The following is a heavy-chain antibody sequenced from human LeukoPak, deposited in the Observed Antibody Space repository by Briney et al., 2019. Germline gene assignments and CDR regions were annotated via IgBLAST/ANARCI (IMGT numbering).Heavy chain of an antibody. Sequence: ASVTVSCKASGYTFTGYHMHWVRQAPGQGLEWMGWINPNSGGTNYAQKFQGRVTMTRDTSISTAYMELSRLRSDDTAVYYCARDQAGTTTYYYYGMDVWGQGTTVTVSS. D-gene: IGHD1-7*01. CDR2: INPNSGGT. J-gene: IGHJ6*02. V-gene: IGHV1-2*02. CDR3: ARDQAGTTTYYYYGMDV. CDR1: GYTFTGYH.